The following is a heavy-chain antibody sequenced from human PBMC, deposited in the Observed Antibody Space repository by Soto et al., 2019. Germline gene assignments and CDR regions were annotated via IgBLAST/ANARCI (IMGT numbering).Heavy chain of an antibody. CDR1: GFTLDNYE. V-gene: IGHV3-48*03. J-gene: IGHJ4*02. CDR3: AKEATNINNFDY. CDR2: ISSSGSMT. Sequence: GGSLRLSCAASGFTLDNYEVNWVRQAPGKGLEWLSYISSSGSMTYYAGSVRGRFTISRDNAKNSLYLHMNGLRVEDTAVYYCAKEATNINNFDYWGQGTLVTVSS. D-gene: IGHD1-26*01.